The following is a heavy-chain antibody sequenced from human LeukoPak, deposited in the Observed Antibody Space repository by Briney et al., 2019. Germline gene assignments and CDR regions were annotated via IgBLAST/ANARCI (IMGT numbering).Heavy chain of an antibody. V-gene: IGHV3-11*01. CDR3: ARAGKEYYDILTGYYNEVYFDY. D-gene: IGHD3-9*01. CDR2: ISSSGSTI. Sequence: GGSLRLSCAASGFTFSDYYMSWIRQAPGKGLKWVSYISSSGSTIYYADSVKGRFTISRDNAKNSLYLQMNSLRAEDTAVYYCARAGKEYYDILTGYYNEVYFDYWGQGTLVTVSS. J-gene: IGHJ4*02. CDR1: GFTFSDYY.